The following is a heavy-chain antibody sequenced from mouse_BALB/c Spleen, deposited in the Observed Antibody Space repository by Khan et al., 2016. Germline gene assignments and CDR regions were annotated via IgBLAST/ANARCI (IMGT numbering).Heavy chain of an antibody. CDR1: GYSITSDYA. J-gene: IGHJ2*01. V-gene: IGHV3-2*02. Sequence: EVQLRESGPGLVKPSQSLSLTCTVTGYSITSDYAWNWIRQFPGNKLEWMGYISYSGNTSYNPSLKSRISITRDTSKNQFFLQLNSVTTEDTATYYCTRRDYYGLFDYWGQGTTLTVSS. CDR2: ISYSGNT. D-gene: IGHD1-1*01. CDR3: TRRDYYGLFDY.